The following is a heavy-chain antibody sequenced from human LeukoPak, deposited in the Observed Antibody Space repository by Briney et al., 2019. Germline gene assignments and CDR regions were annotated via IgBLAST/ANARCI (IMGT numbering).Heavy chain of an antibody. Sequence: SETLSLTCTVSGGSISSGNYYWGWIRQPPGKGLEWIGNIYYSGSTFYNPSLKSRVTISVDTSKNQFSLKLSSVTAADTAVYFCARGPYSYDSSGAFDIWGQGTMVTVSS. CDR3: ARGPYSYDSSGAFDI. CDR2: IYYSGST. CDR1: GGSISSGNYY. V-gene: IGHV4-39*07. D-gene: IGHD3-22*01. J-gene: IGHJ3*02.